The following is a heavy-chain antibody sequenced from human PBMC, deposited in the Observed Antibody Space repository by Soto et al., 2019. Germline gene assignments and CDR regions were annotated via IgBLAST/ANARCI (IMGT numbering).Heavy chain of an antibody. V-gene: IGHV3-23*01. D-gene: IGHD6-13*01. CDR2: ISGSGGST. CDR1: GFTFSSYA. CDR3: GYSSSWYNPFDY. J-gene: IGHJ4*02. Sequence: GGSLRLSCAASGFTFSSYAMSWVRQAPGKGLEWVSAISGSGGSTYYADSVKGRFTISRDNSKNTLYLQMNSLRAEDTAVYYCGYSSSWYNPFDYWGQGTLVTVSS.